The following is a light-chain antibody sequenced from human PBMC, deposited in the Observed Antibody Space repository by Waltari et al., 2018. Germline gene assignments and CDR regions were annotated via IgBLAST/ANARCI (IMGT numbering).Light chain of an antibody. CDR2: AAS. CDR1: QSVSSN. J-gene: IGKJ3*01. CDR3: QQRSTWPEVT. V-gene: IGKV3-11*01. Sequence: EIVLTQSPATLSLSPGERATLSCRASQSVSSNLAWYQHKPGQTPRPLIYAASNRATGIPARFSGSGSGTDFTLTISSLEPEDFAVYYCQQRSTWPEVTFGPGTKVDIK.